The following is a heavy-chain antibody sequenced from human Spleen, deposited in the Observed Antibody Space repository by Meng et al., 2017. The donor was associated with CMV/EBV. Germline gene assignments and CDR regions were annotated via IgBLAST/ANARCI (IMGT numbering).Heavy chain of an antibody. CDR3: AKDLGSRTYCSSISCYNNYYGMDV. J-gene: IGHJ6*02. CDR2: IRYDGSNK. V-gene: IGHV3-30*02. Sequence: GGSLRLSCAASGFTFSSYGMHWVRQAPGKGLEWVAFIRYDGSNKYYADSVKGRFTISRDNSKNTLYLQMNSLRAEDTAVYYCAKDLGSRTYCSSISCYNNYYGMDVWGQGTTVTVSS. CDR1: GFTFSSYG. D-gene: IGHD2-2*01.